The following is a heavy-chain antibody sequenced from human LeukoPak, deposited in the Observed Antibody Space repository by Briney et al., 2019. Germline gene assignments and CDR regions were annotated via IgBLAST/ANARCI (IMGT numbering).Heavy chain of an antibody. CDR1: GYTFTGYY. CDR2: INPNSGGT. CDR3: ARGGSWYDNWFDP. Sequence: ASVKVSCKASGYTFTGYYMHWVRQAPGQGLEWMGWINPNSGGTNYAQKFQGRITMTRDTSISTAYMELSRLRSDDTAVYYCARGGSWYDNWFDPWGQGTLVTVSS. D-gene: IGHD6-13*01. V-gene: IGHV1-2*02. J-gene: IGHJ5*02.